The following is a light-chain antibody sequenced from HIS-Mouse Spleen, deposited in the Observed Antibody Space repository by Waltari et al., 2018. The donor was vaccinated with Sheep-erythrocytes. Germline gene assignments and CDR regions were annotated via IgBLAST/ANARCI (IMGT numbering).Light chain of an antibody. CDR3: GTWDSSLSALFV. CDR2: DNN. Sequence: QSVLTQPPSVSAAPGQKVTISCSGSSSNIGNNYVSWYQQLPGTAPKLLIYDNNKRPSGIPDRFPGSKSGTSATLGITGLQTGDEADYYCGTWDSSLSALFVFGTGTKVTVL. V-gene: IGLV1-51*01. J-gene: IGLJ1*01. CDR1: SSNIGNNY.